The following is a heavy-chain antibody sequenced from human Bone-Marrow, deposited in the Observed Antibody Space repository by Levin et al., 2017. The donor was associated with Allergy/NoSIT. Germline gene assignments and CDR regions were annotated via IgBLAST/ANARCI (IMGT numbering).Heavy chain of an antibody. Sequence: PGASVKVSCAASGFSFSNYAMSWVRQAPGKGLEWVSSISGTSGSTYYADSVKGRFTISRDNSKNTLYLQMNSLRVEDTAVYYCAKTDITGTTRYGMDVWGQGTTVTVSS. D-gene: IGHD1-20*01. CDR2: ISGTSGST. CDR1: GFSFSNYA. J-gene: IGHJ6*02. CDR3: AKTDITGTTRYGMDV. V-gene: IGHV3-23*01.